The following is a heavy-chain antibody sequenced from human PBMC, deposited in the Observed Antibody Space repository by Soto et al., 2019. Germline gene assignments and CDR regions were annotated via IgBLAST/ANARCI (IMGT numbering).Heavy chain of an antibody. V-gene: IGHV3-66*01. D-gene: IGHD3-3*01. J-gene: IGHJ4*02. CDR1: GFPVSSNY. Sequence: PGGSLSLSCAASGFPVSSNYMSWVRQAPGKGLEWVSVIYSGGSTYYADSVKGRFTISRDNSKNTLYLQMNSLRAEDTAVYYCAREIYDFWSGYYLYYWGQGTLVTVS. CDR2: IYSGGST. CDR3: AREIYDFWSGYYLYY.